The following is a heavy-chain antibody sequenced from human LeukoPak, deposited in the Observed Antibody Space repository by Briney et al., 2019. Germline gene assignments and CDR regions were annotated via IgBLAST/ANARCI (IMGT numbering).Heavy chain of an antibody. CDR2: IYSSGNT. CDR3: ASGDGYNNPFDY. D-gene: IGHD5-24*01. J-gene: IGHJ4*02. V-gene: IGHV3-53*01. CDR1: GFTVSSNY. Sequence: PGGSLRLSCAASGFTVSSNYMNWVRQAPGKGLEWVSVIYSSGNTNYADSVKGRFTISRDNAKNSLYLQMNSLRAEDTAVYYCASGDGYNNPFDYWGQGTLVTVSS.